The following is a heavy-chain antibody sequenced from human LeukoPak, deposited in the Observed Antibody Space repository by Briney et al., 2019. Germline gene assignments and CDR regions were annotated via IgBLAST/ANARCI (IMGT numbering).Heavy chain of an antibody. D-gene: IGHD6-19*01. J-gene: IGHJ4*02. V-gene: IGHV3-23*01. Sequence: GGSLRLSCAASGFTFTNYAMKWVRQPPGKGLDWVSTISGGGDSTYYAESVKGRFTISRDNSKNTVYLQMNSLRAKDTALYYCAKEGASTSGWYVADWGQGTLVTVSS. CDR2: ISGGGDST. CDR3: AKEGASTSGWYVAD. CDR1: GFTFTNYA.